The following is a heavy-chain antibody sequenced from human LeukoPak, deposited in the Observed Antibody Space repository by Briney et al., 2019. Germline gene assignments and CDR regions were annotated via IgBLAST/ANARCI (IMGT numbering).Heavy chain of an antibody. CDR3: ARDFLAAAGTLDY. CDR2: INPNSGGT. V-gene: IGHV1-2*02. CDR1: GYTFTGYY. D-gene: IGHD6-13*01. Sequence: GASVKVSCKASGYTFTGYYMHWVRQAPGQGLEWMGWINPNSGGTNYAQKFQGRVTVTRDTSISTAYMELSRLRSDDTAVYYCARDFLAAAGTLDYWGQGTLVTVSS. J-gene: IGHJ4*02.